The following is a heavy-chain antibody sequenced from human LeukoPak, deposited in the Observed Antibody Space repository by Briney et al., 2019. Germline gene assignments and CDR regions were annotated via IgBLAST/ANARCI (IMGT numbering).Heavy chain of an antibody. V-gene: IGHV3-33*01. CDR1: GFTFSSYG. D-gene: IGHD6-13*01. CDR3: ARDGYSSSWYYFDY. Sequence: PGGSLRLSCAASGFTFSSYGMHWVRQAPGKGLEWVAVIWYDGSNKYYADSVKGRFTISRDNSKNTLYLQMNSLRAEDTAVYYCARDGYSSSWYYFDYWAREPWSPSPQ. J-gene: IGHJ4*02. CDR2: IWYDGSNK.